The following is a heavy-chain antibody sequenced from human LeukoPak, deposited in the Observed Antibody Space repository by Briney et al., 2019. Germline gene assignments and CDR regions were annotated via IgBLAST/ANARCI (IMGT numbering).Heavy chain of an antibody. Sequence: GGSLRLSCAASGFSVSNNYMSWVRQAQGKGLEWVSVIYSGGSTFYADSVKGRFTISRDNSKNTLYLQMNSLRAEDTAVYYCAKEPRHCGADCFSLLDCWGQGTLVTVSS. D-gene: IGHD2-21*02. CDR3: AKEPRHCGADCFSLLDC. V-gene: IGHV3-66*01. CDR2: IYSGGST. J-gene: IGHJ4*02. CDR1: GFSVSNNY.